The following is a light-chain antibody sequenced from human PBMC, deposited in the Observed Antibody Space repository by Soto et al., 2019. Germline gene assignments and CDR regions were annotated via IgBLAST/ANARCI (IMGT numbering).Light chain of an antibody. J-gene: IGKJ1*01. CDR3: QQYGSSPWT. V-gene: IGKV3-20*01. CDR2: GAS. Sequence: EIVLTQSPGTLSLSPGERATLSCRASQSVSSSYLAWYQQKPGQAPRLLIYGASSRATGIPDRFSGSGSGTDXTXXXSXXEXXXFAVYYCQQYGSSPWTFGQGTKVEIK. CDR1: QSVSSSY.